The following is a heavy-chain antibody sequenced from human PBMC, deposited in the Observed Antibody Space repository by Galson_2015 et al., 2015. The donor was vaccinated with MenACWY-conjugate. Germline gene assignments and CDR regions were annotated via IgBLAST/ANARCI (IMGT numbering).Heavy chain of an antibody. CDR2: IKHDASGK. CDR3: ARAKEQWLSKTFDL. V-gene: IGHV3-7*01. J-gene: IGHJ3*01. Sequence: SLRLSCATSGFTFSDYTMGWVRQAPGKGLEWVANIKHDASGKYYVDSVKGRFIISRDNAKNSLYLQMDSLRAEDTAMYFCARAKEQWLSKTFDLWGQGTMVTVSS. D-gene: IGHD6-19*01. CDR1: GFTFSDYT.